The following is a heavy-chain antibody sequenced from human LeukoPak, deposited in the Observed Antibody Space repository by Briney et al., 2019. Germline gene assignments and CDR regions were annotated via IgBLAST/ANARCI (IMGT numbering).Heavy chain of an antibody. J-gene: IGHJ4*02. CDR3: AKDFSVYNYDSRVLDY. CDR2: IRYDGSNK. D-gene: IGHD3-22*01. CDR1: GFTFSSYG. V-gene: IGHV3-30*02. Sequence: GRSLRLSCAASGFTFSSYGMHWVRQAPGKGLEWVAFIRYDGSNKYYADSVKGRFTISRDNSKNTLYLQMNRLRAEDTAVYYCAKDFSVYNYDSRVLDYWGQGTLVTVSS.